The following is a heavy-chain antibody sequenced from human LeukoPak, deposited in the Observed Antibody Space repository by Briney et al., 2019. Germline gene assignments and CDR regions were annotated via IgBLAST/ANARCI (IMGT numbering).Heavy chain of an antibody. J-gene: IGHJ4*02. D-gene: IGHD4-23*01. CDR2: IDSSDSYT. V-gene: IGHV5-10-1*01. Sequence: LGESLKISCKGSGYSFTTYWITWVRQMPGKGLEWMGRIDSSDSYTNYSPSFQGHVTISADKSISTAYLQWTSLKASDTAIYYCARLDYGGNGNLDYWGQGTLVTVSS. CDR1: GYSFTTYW. CDR3: ARLDYGGNGNLDY.